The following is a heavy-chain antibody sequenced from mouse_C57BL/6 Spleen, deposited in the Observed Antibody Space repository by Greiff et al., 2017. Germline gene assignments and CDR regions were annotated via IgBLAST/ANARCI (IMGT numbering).Heavy chain of an antibody. D-gene: IGHD2-3*01. V-gene: IGHV1-64*01. CDR1: GYTFTSYW. CDR2: IHPNSGST. CDR3: ATEDGYSLFAY. J-gene: IGHJ3*01. Sequence: QVQLQQSGAELVKPGASVKLSCKASGYTFTSYWMHWVKQRPGQGLEWIGMIHPNSGSTNYNEKFKSKATLTVDKSSSTAYMQLSSLTSEDSAVDYCATEDGYSLFAYWGQGTLVTVSA.